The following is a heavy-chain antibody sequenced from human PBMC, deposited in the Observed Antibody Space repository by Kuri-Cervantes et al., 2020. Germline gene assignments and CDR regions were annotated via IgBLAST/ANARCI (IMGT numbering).Heavy chain of an antibody. CDR2: ISSSSSYI. V-gene: IGHV3-21*01. CDR1: GFTFSSYS. CDR3: ARDQQPGVVIIPDYFDY. D-gene: IGHD3-3*01. J-gene: IGHJ4*02. Sequence: GGSLRLSCAASGFTFSSYSMNWVRQAPGKGLEWVSSISSSSSYIYYADSVKGRFTISRDNSKNTLYLQMNSLRREDTAVYYCARDQQPGVVIIPDYFDYWGRGTLVTVSS.